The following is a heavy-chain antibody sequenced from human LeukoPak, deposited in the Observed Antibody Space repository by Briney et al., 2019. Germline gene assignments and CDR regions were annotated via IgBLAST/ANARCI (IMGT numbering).Heavy chain of an antibody. CDR2: INPNSGGT. CDR1: GYTFTGYY. V-gene: IGHV1-2*02. D-gene: IGHD3-10*01. CDR3: ARAILLLWFGESISPGAFDI. Sequence: GASVKVSCKASGYTFTGYYMHWVRQAPGQGLEWMGWINPNSGGTNYAQKLQGRVTMTTDTSTSTAYMELRSLRSDDTAVYYCARAILLLWFGESISPGAFDIWGQGTMVTVSS. J-gene: IGHJ3*02.